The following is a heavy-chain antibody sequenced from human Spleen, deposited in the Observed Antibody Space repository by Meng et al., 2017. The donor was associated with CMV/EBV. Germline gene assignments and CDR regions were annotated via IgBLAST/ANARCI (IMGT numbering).Heavy chain of an antibody. CDR2: IRYDGSNK. Sequence: GESLKISCAASGFTFSSYAMNWVRQAPGKGLEWVALIRYDGSNKYYADSVKGRFTISRDNSKNTLYLQMNSLRAEDTAVYYCAKVLPQADDSWGQGTLVTVSS. CDR1: GFTFSSYA. V-gene: IGHV3-30*02. J-gene: IGHJ4*02. CDR3: AKVLPQADDS.